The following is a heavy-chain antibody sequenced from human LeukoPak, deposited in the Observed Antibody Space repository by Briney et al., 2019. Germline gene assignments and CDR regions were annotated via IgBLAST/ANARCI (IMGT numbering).Heavy chain of an antibody. Sequence: ASVKVSCKASGYTFTGYYMHWVRQAPGQGLEWMGWINPNSGGTNYAQKFQGRVTMTRDTSISTAYMELSRLRSDDTAVYYCARCAPPYGSGAGAFDIWGQGTMVTVSS. D-gene: IGHD3-10*01. V-gene: IGHV1-2*02. CDR3: ARCAPPYGSGAGAFDI. CDR2: INPNSGGT. CDR1: GYTFTGYY. J-gene: IGHJ3*02.